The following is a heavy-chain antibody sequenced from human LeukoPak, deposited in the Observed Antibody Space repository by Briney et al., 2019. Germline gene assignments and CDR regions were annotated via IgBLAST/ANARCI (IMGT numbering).Heavy chain of an antibody. Sequence: GGSLRLSCAASGFTFSDYCMSWIRQAPGKGLEWVSYITSSGSSIYCADSVKGRFTISRDNAKNSLHLQMNSLRAEDTAVYYCARAGYYDFWSGYYGMDVWGQGTTVTVSS. D-gene: IGHD3-3*01. CDR2: ITSSGSSI. CDR3: ARAGYYDFWSGYYGMDV. J-gene: IGHJ6*02. CDR1: GFTFSDYC. V-gene: IGHV3-11*01.